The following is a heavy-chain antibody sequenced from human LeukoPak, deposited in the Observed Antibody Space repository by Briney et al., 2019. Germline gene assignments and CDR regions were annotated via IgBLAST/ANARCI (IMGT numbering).Heavy chain of an antibody. D-gene: IGHD3-9*01. CDR3: ARLVTGYPNWFDP. CDR1: GFTFSSYG. Sequence: PGGSLRLSCAASGFTFSSYGMHWVRQAPGKGLEWVAFIRYDGSNKYYADSVKGRFTISRDNSKNTLYLQMNSLRAEDTAVHYCARLVTGYPNWFDPWGQGTLVTVSS. J-gene: IGHJ5*02. CDR2: IRYDGSNK. V-gene: IGHV3-30*02.